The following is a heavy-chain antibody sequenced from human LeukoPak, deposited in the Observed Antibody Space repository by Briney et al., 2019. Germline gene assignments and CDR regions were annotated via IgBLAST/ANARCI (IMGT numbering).Heavy chain of an antibody. CDR1: GFTFSSYA. CDR3: ARARSSYGYGDAFDI. D-gene: IGHD5-18*01. J-gene: IGHJ3*02. V-gene: IGHV3-23*01. CDR2: ISGNGGST. Sequence: GGSLRLSCAASGFTFSSYAMSWVRQAPGKGLEWVSAISGNGGSTYYADSVKGRFTISRDNSKNTLYLQMNSLRAEDTAVYYCARARSSYGYGDAFDIWGQGTMVTVSS.